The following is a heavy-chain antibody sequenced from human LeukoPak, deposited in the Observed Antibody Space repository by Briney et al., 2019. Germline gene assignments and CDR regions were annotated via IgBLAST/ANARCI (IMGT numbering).Heavy chain of an antibody. CDR2: ISAYNGNT. CDR3: ARDYGDYRESAEYFQH. Sequence: ASVKVSCKASGYTFTSYGISWVRQAPGQGLEWMGWISAYNGNTNYAQKLQGRVTMTTDTSTSTAYMELRSLRSDDTAVYYCARDYGDYRESAEYFQHWAREPWSPSPQ. J-gene: IGHJ1*01. V-gene: IGHV1-18*01. D-gene: IGHD4-17*01. CDR1: GYTFTSYG.